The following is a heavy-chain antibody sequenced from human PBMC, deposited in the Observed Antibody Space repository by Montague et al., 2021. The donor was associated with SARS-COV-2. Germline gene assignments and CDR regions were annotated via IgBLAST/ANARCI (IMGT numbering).Heavy chain of an antibody. CDR2: VDDSGST. D-gene: IGHD3/OR15-3a*01. V-gene: IGHV4-59*01. J-gene: IGHJ4*02. CDR1: GDSIRTNY. Sequence: SETLSLTCTVSGDSIRTNYWSWIRQPPGQRLEWIGYVDDSGSTDYSPSLKSRVTISLETSKRQFSLRLNSVTAADTAVYYCTTGEGVLGWRYYFDYWSRGTLVTVSS. CDR3: TTGEGVLGWRYYFDY.